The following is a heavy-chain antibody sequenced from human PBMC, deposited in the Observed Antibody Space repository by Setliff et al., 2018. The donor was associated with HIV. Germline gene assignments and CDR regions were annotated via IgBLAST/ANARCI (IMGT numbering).Heavy chain of an antibody. CDR2: IHHTGYI. CDR1: GGPSTDHY. V-gene: IGHV4-34*01. Sequence: PSETLSLTCAVYGGPSTDHYWNWIRQSPGMGLEWIAEIHHTGYINYNPSLRSRVSVSRDMSSNQFSLRLSSVTAADAAVYYCAAFFVTPMTTQDFWGQGTLVTV. J-gene: IGHJ4*02. D-gene: IGHD4-4*01. CDR3: AAFFVTPMTTQDF.